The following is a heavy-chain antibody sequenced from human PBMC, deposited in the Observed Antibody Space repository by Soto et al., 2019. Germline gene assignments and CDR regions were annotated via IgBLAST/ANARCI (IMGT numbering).Heavy chain of an antibody. CDR1: GYSFTRYW. D-gene: IGHD6-13*01. CDR2: IYPGDSDT. CDR3: ARLLWRAAGASGAFDI. V-gene: IGHV5-51*01. Sequence: GESLKISCKGSGYSFTRYWIGWVRQMPGKGLEWMGIIYPGDSDTRYSPSFQGQVTISADKSISTAYLQWSSLKASDTAMYYCARLLWRAAGASGAFDIWGQGTMVTVSS. J-gene: IGHJ3*02.